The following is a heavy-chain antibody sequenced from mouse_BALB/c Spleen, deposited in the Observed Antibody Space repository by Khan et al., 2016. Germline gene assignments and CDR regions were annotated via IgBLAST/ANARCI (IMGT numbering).Heavy chain of an antibody. CDR1: GFTFSDYY. CDR3: TSGRYDGYFDY. CDR2: ISDGGSYT. V-gene: IGHV5-4*02. J-gene: IGHJ2*01. D-gene: IGHD2-14*01. Sequence: EVELVESGGGLVKPGGSLKLSCAATGFTFSDYYMYWVRQTPEKRLEWVATISDGGSYTSYPDSVKGRFIIFRDNANNNLYLQMTSMKPEETAICCCTSGRYDGYFDYWCQGTIITGSS.